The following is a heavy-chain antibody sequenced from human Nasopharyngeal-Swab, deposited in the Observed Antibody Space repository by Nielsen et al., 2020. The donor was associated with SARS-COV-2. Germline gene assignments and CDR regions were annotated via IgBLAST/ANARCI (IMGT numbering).Heavy chain of an antibody. CDR2: INTNTGNP. CDR3: ARDHGQAAGSWDY. V-gene: IGHV7-4-1*02. Sequence: WVRQAPGQGLEWMGWINTNTGNPTYAQGFTGRFVFSLDTSVSTAYLQISSLKAEDTAVYYCARDHGQAAGSWDYWGQGTLVTVSS. J-gene: IGHJ4*02. D-gene: IGHD6-13*01.